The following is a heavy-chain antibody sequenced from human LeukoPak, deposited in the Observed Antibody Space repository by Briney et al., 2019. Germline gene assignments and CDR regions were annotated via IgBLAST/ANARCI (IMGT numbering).Heavy chain of an antibody. Sequence: GGSLRLSCAASGFTFSSYAMSWVRQAPGKGLEWVSDINGSGGTTYYADSVKGRFTISRDNSKNTLYLQMNSLRAEDTAVYYCARDNIGRNAFDIWGQGTMVTVSS. D-gene: IGHD3/OR15-3a*01. CDR2: INGSGGTT. CDR1: GFTFSSYA. V-gene: IGHV3-23*01. CDR3: ARDNIGRNAFDI. J-gene: IGHJ3*02.